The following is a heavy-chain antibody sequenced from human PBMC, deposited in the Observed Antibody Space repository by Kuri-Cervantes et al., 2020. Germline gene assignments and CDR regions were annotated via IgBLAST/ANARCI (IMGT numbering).Heavy chain of an antibody. Sequence: SETLSLTCAVYGGSFSGYSWSWIRQPPGKGLEWIGEINHSGTTNYNPSLKSRVTISVDTSKNQFSLKLSSVTAADTAVYYCAKAPGRAAAGNNWFDPWGQRTLVTVSS. J-gene: IGHJ5*02. V-gene: IGHV4-34*01. CDR2: INHSGTT. D-gene: IGHD6-13*01. CDR3: AKAPGRAAAGNNWFDP. CDR1: GGSFSGYS.